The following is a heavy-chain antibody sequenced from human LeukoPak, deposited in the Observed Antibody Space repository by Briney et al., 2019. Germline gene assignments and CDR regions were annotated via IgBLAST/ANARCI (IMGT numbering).Heavy chain of an antibody. J-gene: IGHJ4*02. D-gene: IGHD6-13*01. V-gene: IGHV3-48*01. CDR3: ATHPSIAAASYFDY. Sequence: GGSLRLSCAASGFTFSSYSMNWVRQAPGKGLEWVSYISSSSSTIYYADSVKGRFTISRDNSKNTLYLQMNSLRAEDTAVYYCATHPSIAAASYFDYWGQGTLVTVSS. CDR1: GFTFSSYS. CDR2: ISSSSSTI.